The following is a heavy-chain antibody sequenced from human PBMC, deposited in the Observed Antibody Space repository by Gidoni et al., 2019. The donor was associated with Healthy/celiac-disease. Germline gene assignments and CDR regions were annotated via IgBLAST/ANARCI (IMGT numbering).Heavy chain of an antibody. CDR1: GFTFSSYS. CDR3: ARDGSSGGSCTSFDY. CDR2: ISSSSSTI. Sequence: EVQLVESGGGLVQPGGSLRLSCAASGFTFSSYSMNGVRQAPGKGLEWVSYISSSSSTIYYADSVKGRFTISRDNAKNSLYLQMNSLRDEDTAVYYCARDGSSGGSCTSFDYWGQGTLVTVSS. D-gene: IGHD2-15*01. V-gene: IGHV3-48*02. J-gene: IGHJ4*02.